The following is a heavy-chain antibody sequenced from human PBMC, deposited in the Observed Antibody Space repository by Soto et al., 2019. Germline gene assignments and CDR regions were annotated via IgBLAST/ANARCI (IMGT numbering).Heavy chain of an antibody. V-gene: IGHV3-30*03. D-gene: IGHD3-10*01. CDR1: GFTVSTFG. Sequence: QVQLVESGGGVVQPGRSLRLSCAVSGFTVSTFGMHWVRQAPGKGLEWVAVITRDGGTKFYADSVKGRFTISRDDSRNTLILEMNSLRGADMAVYYCTGEVASGYWGQGTLVTVSS. J-gene: IGHJ4*02. CDR3: TGEVASGY. CDR2: ITRDGGTK.